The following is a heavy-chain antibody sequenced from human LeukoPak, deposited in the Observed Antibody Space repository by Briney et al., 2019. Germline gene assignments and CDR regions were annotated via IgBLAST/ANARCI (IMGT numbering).Heavy chain of an antibody. D-gene: IGHD3-22*01. V-gene: IGHV1-2*02. CDR3: AREIYYDSSAYDY. J-gene: IGHJ4*02. CDR2: MNPNSGGT. Sequence: ASVKVSCKASGYTFTSYDINWVRQATGQGLEWMGWMNPNSGGTKYAQKFQARVTMTRDTSISTAYMELSRLRSDDTAMYYCAREIYYDSSAYDYWGQGTLVTVSS. CDR1: GYTFTSYD.